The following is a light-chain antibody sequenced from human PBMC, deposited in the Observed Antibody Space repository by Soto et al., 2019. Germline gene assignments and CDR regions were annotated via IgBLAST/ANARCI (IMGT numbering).Light chain of an antibody. CDR2: KAS. CDR1: QSINSW. Sequence: DIQMTQSPSTLSASVGDRVTITCRASQSINSWLAWYQQKPGKAPKLLIYKASSLESGVPSRFSGSGSGTEFTLTISSLQPADFATYYCQQYNSFSSWTFGQGTKVEI. V-gene: IGKV1-5*03. CDR3: QQYNSFSSWT. J-gene: IGKJ1*01.